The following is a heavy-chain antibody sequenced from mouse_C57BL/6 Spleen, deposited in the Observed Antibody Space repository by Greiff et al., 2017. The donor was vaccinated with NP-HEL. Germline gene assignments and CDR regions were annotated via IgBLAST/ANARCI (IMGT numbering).Heavy chain of an antibody. CDR1: GYTFTNYW. D-gene: IGHD5-1*01. Sequence: VKVVESGAELVRPGTSVKMSCKASGYTFTNYWIGWAKQRPGHGLEWIGDIYPGGGYTNYNEKFKGKATLTADKSSSTAYMQFSSLTSEDSAIYYCARFQTVPYYFDYWGQGTTLTVSS. J-gene: IGHJ2*01. V-gene: IGHV1-63*01. CDR2: IYPGGGYT. CDR3: ARFQTVPYYFDY.